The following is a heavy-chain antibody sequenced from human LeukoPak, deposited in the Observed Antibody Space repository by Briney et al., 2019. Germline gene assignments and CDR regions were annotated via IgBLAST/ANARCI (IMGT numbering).Heavy chain of an antibody. Sequence: SETLSLTCTVSGGSISSHCWSWIRQPPGKGLEWIGYLYYSGSTNYNPSLESRVAISVDTSKNQSSLKLSSVPTADTAVDSCARDRGYCSGGSCYRWFDPWGQGTLVTVSS. D-gene: IGHD2-15*01. J-gene: IGHJ5*02. CDR3: ARDRGYCSGGSCYRWFDP. CDR2: LYYSGST. V-gene: IGHV4-59*11. CDR1: GGSISSHC.